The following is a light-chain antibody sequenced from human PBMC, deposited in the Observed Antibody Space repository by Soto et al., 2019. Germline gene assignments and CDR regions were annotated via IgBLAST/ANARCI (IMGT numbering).Light chain of an antibody. J-gene: IGKJ2*01. Sequence: TQSPSTLSASVGDRVTITCRASQSVSSSYLAWYQQKPGQAPRLLIYGASSRATGIPDRFSGSGSGTDFTLTISRLEPEDFAVYYCHQYGSSPLYTFGQGTKLEIK. CDR3: HQYGSSPLYT. CDR2: GAS. V-gene: IGKV3-20*01. CDR1: QSVSSSY.